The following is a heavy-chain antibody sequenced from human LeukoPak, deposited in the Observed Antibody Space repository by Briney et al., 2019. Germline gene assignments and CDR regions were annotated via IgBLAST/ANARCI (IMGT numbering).Heavy chain of an antibody. CDR3: AKDRVYGDYYSDY. CDR2: ISSSSSYI. CDR1: GFTFSSYS. Sequence: EGSLRLSCAASGFTFSSYSMNWVRQAPGKGLEWVSSISSSSSYIYYADSVKGRFTISRDNSKNTLYLQMNSLRAEDTAVYYCAKDRVYGDYYSDYWGQGTLVTVSS. J-gene: IGHJ4*02. V-gene: IGHV3-21*04. D-gene: IGHD4-17*01.